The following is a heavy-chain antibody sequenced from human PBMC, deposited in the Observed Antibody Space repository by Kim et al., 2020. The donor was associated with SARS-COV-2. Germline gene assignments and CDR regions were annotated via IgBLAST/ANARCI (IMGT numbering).Heavy chain of an antibody. V-gene: IGHV3-11*06. Sequence: GGSLRLSCAASGFTFSDYYMSWIRQAPGKGLEWVSYISSSSSYTNYADSVKGRFTISRDNAKNSLYLQMNSLRAEDTAVYYCARETRSDFDWLLSHGMDVWGQGTTVTVSS. CDR1: GFTFSDYY. D-gene: IGHD3-9*01. CDR2: ISSSSSYT. J-gene: IGHJ6*02. CDR3: ARETRSDFDWLLSHGMDV.